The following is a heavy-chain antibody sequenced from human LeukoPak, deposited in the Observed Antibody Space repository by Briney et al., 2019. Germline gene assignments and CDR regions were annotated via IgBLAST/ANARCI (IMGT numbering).Heavy chain of an antibody. V-gene: IGHV1-2*02. Sequence: ASVKVSCKASGYTFTAYYMHWVRQAPGQGLEWMGWINSNSGVTNYAQKLQGRVTMTTDTSTTTAYMELRSLRSDDTAVYYCARLLQGWELNYYYSYMDVWGKGTTVTISS. J-gene: IGHJ6*03. CDR1: GYTFTAYY. CDR3: ARLLQGWELNYYYSYMDV. D-gene: IGHD4-23*01. CDR2: INSNSGVT.